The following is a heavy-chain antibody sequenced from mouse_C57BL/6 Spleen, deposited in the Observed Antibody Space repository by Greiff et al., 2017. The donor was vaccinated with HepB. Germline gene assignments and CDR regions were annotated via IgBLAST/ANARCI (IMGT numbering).Heavy chain of an antibody. V-gene: IGHV1-4*01. Sequence: VQLQQSGAELARPGASVKMSCKASGYTFTSYTMHWVKQRPGQGLEWIGYINPSSGYTKYNQKFKDKATLTADKSYSTTYRQLSSLTSEDSAVYYCARPYYGSNYFDYWGQGTTLTVSS. J-gene: IGHJ2*01. CDR1: GYTFTSYT. CDR3: ARPYYGSNYFDY. D-gene: IGHD1-1*01. CDR2: INPSSGYT.